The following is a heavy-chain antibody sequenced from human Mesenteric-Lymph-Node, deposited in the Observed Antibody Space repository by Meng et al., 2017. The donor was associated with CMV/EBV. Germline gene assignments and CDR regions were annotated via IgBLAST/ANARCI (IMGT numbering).Heavy chain of an antibody. CDR1: GYTFTTYD. Sequence: ASVKVSCKASGYTFTTYDINWVRQATGQGLEWMGWMSPNSGNTGYAQKFQGRVTITRNTSISTAYMELSSLGSDDTAMYYCTRDYLRFFVYWGQGTLVTVSS. V-gene: IGHV1-8*03. J-gene: IGHJ4*02. CDR2: MSPNSGNT. CDR3: TRDYLRFFVY. D-gene: IGHD5/OR15-5a*01.